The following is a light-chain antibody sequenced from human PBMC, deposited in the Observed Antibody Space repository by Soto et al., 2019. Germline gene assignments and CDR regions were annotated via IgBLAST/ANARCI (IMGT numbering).Light chain of an antibody. CDR3: QQYVSWT. V-gene: IGKV3-20*01. J-gene: IGKJ1*01. CDR2: GAS. Sequence: EIVLTQSPGTMSVSPGERATLSCRASQTISSNYLAWYQQKPGQAPSLLIYGASSRATSIPDRFSGSGSGTDFTLTISRLEPEDSAIYYCQQYVSWTFGQGTKVEIK. CDR1: QTISSNY.